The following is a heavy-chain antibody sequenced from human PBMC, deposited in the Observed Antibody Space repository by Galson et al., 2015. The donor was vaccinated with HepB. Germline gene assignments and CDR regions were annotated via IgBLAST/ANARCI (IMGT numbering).Heavy chain of an antibody. CDR3: TRVPDYPKSSPFDY. J-gene: IGHJ4*02. CDR1: GFTFGDYA. V-gene: IGHV3-49*04. D-gene: IGHD4-11*01. Sequence: SLRLSCAASGFTFGDYAMSWVRQAPGKGLEWVGFIRSKAYGGTTEYAASVKGRFTISRDDSKSIAYLQMNSLKTEDTAVYYCTRVPDYPKSSPFDYWGQGTLVTVSS. CDR2: IRSKAYGGTT.